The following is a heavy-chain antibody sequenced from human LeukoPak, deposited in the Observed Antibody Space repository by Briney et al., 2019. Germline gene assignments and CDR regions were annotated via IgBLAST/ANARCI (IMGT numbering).Heavy chain of an antibody. D-gene: IGHD6-13*01. Sequence: SETLSLTCAVYGGSFSGYYWSWIRQPPGKGLEWIGEINHSGSTNYNPSLKSRVTISVDTSKNQFTLKLSSVTAADTAVYYCARGLKQQLVTYYYYYYMDVWGKGTTVTVSS. CDR1: GGSFSGYY. CDR2: INHSGST. V-gene: IGHV4-34*01. CDR3: ARGLKQQLVTYYYYYYMDV. J-gene: IGHJ6*03.